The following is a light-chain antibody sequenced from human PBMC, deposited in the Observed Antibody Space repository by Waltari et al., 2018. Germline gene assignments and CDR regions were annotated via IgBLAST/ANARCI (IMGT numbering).Light chain of an antibody. J-gene: IGKJ2*01. CDR1: QSISSW. CDR3: QQYNSYST. V-gene: IGKV1-5*03. Sequence: DIQMTQSPSTLSASVGDRVTITCRASQSISSWLAWYQQKPGKAPKLLIYKASSLESGVPSGFSGSGSGTEFTLTISSLQPDDFATYYCQQYNSYSTFGQGTKLEIK. CDR2: KAS.